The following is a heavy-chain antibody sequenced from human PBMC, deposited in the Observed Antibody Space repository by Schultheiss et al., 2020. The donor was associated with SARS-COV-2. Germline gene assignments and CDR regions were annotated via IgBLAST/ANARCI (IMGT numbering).Heavy chain of an antibody. J-gene: IGHJ5*02. D-gene: IGHD3-22*01. CDR1: GGSISNYY. V-gene: IGHV4-59*01. CDR2: IYYSGST. Sequence: SETLSLTCTVSGGSISNYYWSWIRQPAGKGLEWVGYIYYSGSTKYNPSLKSRVTISIDTSKNQFSLRLSSVTAADTAVYYCARGDSLGWFDPWGQGTLVTVSS. CDR3: ARGDSLGWFDP.